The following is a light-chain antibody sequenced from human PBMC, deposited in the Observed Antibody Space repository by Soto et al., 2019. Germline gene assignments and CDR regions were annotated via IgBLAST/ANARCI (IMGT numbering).Light chain of an antibody. Sequence: EIVLTQSPATLSLSPGERATLSCRASQSVNRNLAWYRQKPAQAPRLLIYDASNRATGIPARFSGSGSGTDFTLTISSLEPADFAVYYCQQRSNWPLTFGGGTKVDIK. J-gene: IGKJ4*01. CDR3: QQRSNWPLT. CDR1: QSVNRN. V-gene: IGKV3-11*01. CDR2: DAS.